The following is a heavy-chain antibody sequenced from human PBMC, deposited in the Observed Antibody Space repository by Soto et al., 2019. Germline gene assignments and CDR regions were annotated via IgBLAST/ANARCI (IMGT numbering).Heavy chain of an antibody. J-gene: IGHJ6*02. CDR2: ISGSGGST. CDR1: GFTFSSYA. CDR3: AKDLGNLVVPAAIPGHFYYYYGMDV. Sequence: GGSLRLSCAASGFTFSSYAMSWVRQAPGKGLEWVSAISGSGGSTYYADSVKGRFTISRDNSKNTLYLQMNSLRAEDTAVYYCAKDLGNLVVPAAIPGHFYYYYGMDVWGQGTTVTVSS. D-gene: IGHD2-2*02. V-gene: IGHV3-23*01.